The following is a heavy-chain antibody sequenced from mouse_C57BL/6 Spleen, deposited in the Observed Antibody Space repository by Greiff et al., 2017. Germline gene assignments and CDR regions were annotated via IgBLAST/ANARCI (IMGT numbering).Heavy chain of an antibody. D-gene: IGHD1-1*01. CDR3: AKGNYYYGSTWFAY. V-gene: IGHV1-9*01. Sequence: VKLQQSGAELMKPGASVKLSCKATGYTFTGYWIEWVKQRPGHGLEWIGEILPGSGSTNYNEKFKGKATFTADTSSNTAYMQLSSLTTEDSAIYYCAKGNYYYGSTWFAYWGQGTLVTVSA. CDR2: ILPGSGST. CDR1: GYTFTGYW. J-gene: IGHJ3*01.